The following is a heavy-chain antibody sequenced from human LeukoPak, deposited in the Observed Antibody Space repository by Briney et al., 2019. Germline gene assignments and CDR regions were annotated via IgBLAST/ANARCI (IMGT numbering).Heavy chain of an antibody. Sequence: GGSLRLSCAASGFTFSSYSMNWVRQAPGKGLEWVSSISSSSSYIYYADSVKGRFTISRDNAKNSLYLQMNSLRAEDTAVYYCATHRVVGATYFDYWGQGTLVTVSS. CDR2: ISSSSSYI. CDR3: ATHRVVGATYFDY. D-gene: IGHD1-26*01. V-gene: IGHV3-21*01. CDR1: GFTFSSYS. J-gene: IGHJ4*02.